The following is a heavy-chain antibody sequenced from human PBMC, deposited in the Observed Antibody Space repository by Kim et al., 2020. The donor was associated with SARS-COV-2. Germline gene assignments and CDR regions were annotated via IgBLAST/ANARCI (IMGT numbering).Heavy chain of an antibody. V-gene: IGHV3-30-3*01. CDR2: ISYDGSNK. D-gene: IGHD3-10*01. J-gene: IGHJ5*01. Sequence: GGSLRLSCAASGFSFSRCAMHWVRQAPGKGLEWVAVISYDGSNKYYADSVKGRFTISRDNSKNTLYLQMNSLRGEDTALYYCAREPLSRLRGGTDS. CDR1: GFSFSRCA. CDR3: AREPLSRLRGGTDS.